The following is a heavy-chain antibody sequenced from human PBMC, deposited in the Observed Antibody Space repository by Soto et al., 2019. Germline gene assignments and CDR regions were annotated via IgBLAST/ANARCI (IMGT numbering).Heavy chain of an antibody. Sequence: QVQLVQSGAEVKKPGASVKVSCKASGYTFTSYGISWVRQAPGQGLEWMGWISAYNGNTNYAQKLQGRVTRTTDTSTSTADMELRSLRSDATAVYYCAREGGDYYDSSAQFDPWGQGTLVTVSS. CDR1: GYTFTSYG. CDR3: AREGGDYYDSSAQFDP. D-gene: IGHD3-22*01. CDR2: ISAYNGNT. V-gene: IGHV1-18*01. J-gene: IGHJ5*02.